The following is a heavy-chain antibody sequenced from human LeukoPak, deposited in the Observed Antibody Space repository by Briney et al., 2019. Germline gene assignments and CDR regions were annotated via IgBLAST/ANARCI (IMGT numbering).Heavy chain of an antibody. Sequence: ASVTVSCKASVYTFTSYDINWVRQPTGQGLEWMGWMNPNSGNTGYAQKFQGRVTMNRNTSISTAYMELSSLRSEDAAVYYCARVYSSSWFTFDYWGQGTLVTVSS. J-gene: IGHJ4*02. CDR1: VYTFTSYD. CDR3: ARVYSSSWFTFDY. D-gene: IGHD6-13*01. V-gene: IGHV1-8*01. CDR2: MNPNSGNT.